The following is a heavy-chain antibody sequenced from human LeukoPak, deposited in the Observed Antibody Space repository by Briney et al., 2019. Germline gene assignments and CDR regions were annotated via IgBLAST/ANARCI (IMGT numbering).Heavy chain of an antibody. V-gene: IGHV3-74*01. CDR2: ISCNSGSI. CDR3: ARVGGGYSYGFYYLFDY. Sequence: HPGGSLRLSCAASGISFSTYWMHWVRQAPGKGLVWVSGISCNSGSIGYADSVKGRFTISRDNAKNSLYLQMNSLRAEDTALYYCARVGGGYSYGFYYLFDYWGQGTLVTVSS. CDR1: GISFSTYW. D-gene: IGHD5-18*01. J-gene: IGHJ4*02.